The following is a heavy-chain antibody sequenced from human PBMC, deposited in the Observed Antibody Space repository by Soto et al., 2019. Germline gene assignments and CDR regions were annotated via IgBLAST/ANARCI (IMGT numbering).Heavy chain of an antibody. Sequence: RXLRLSCGPSGFTFKSCTLHWVRQTPGRGLQWVAVISYDGSNKYYADSVRGRFTISRDNSNSTLYLQMNSLRADDSAVYYCVGASMWTGKGLEYWGQGALVTVSS. CDR1: GFTFKSCT. J-gene: IGHJ4*02. CDR2: ISYDGSNK. D-gene: IGHD3-10*02. V-gene: IGHV3-30-3*01. CDR3: VGASMWTGKGLEY.